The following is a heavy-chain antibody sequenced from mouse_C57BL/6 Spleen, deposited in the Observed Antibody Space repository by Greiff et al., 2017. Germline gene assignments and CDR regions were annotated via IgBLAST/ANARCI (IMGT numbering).Heavy chain of an antibody. CDR1: GFNIKDDY. CDR2: IDPENGDT. Sequence: VQLQQSGAELVRPGASVKLSCKASGFNIKDDYMHWVKQRPEQGLEWIGWIDPENGDTEYASKFQGKATITAATSSNTAYLQLSSLTSEDTAVYYCTTPPANGDGYWGQGTTLTVSS. D-gene: IGHD4-1*02. J-gene: IGHJ2*01. CDR3: TTPPANGDGY. V-gene: IGHV14-4*01.